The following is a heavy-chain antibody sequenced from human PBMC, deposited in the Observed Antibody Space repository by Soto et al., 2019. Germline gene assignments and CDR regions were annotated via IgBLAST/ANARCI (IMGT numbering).Heavy chain of an antibody. CDR3: AKPQSSSSWYFEY. Sequence: EVQLLESGGGLAQPGGSLRLSCAASGFTFGNYAMTWVRQAPGKGLEWVSGISTSGGSTYYADAVKGRFTISRDNSKNTLFLEMISLRADDTALYYCAKPQSSSSWYFEYWGQGSLVTVSS. CDR2: ISTSGGST. CDR1: GFTFGNYA. V-gene: IGHV3-23*01. D-gene: IGHD6-13*01. J-gene: IGHJ4*02.